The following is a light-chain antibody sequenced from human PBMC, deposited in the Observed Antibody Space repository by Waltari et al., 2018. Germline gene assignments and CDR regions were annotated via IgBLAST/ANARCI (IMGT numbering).Light chain of an antibody. CDR2: WAS. J-gene: IGKJ1*01. CDR1: QRVLYGPNRKNY. V-gene: IGKV4-1*01. Sequence: DIVMTQSPDSLTVSLGERATSDCQSSQRVLYGPNRKNYIAWYQQKSGQPPKLLISWASTRESGVPDRFSGSGSGTEFTLTISSLEPEDFAVYYCQQRSNWPLHWTFGQGTKVEIK. CDR3: QQRSNWPLHWT.